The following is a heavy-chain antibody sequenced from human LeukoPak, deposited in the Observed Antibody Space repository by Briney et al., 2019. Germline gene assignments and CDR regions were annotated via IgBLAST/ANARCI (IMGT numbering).Heavy chain of an antibody. CDR1: GGSISSGGYY. J-gene: IGHJ4*02. Sequence: SQTLSLTCTVSGGSISSGGYYWSWIRQPPGKGLEWIGYIYHSGSTYYNPSLKSRVTISVDRSKNQFSLKLSSVTAADTAVYYCASGPIAAAAPYYFDYWGQGTLVTVSS. D-gene: IGHD6-13*01. V-gene: IGHV4-30-2*01. CDR3: ASGPIAAAAPYYFDY. CDR2: IYHSGST.